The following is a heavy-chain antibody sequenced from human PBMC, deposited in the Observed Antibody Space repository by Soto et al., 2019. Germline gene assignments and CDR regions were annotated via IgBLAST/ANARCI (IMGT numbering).Heavy chain of an antibody. Sequence: GASVKVSCKASGYTFTGYYMHWVRQAPGQGLEWMGWINPNSGGTNYAQKFQGWVTMTRDTSISTAYMELSRLRSDDTAVYYCARAQFRSAVVTAIPAFVYWGQGTLVTVSS. CDR3: ARAQFRSAVVTAIPAFVY. D-gene: IGHD2-21*02. CDR1: GYTFTGYY. J-gene: IGHJ4*02. V-gene: IGHV1-2*04. CDR2: INPNSGGT.